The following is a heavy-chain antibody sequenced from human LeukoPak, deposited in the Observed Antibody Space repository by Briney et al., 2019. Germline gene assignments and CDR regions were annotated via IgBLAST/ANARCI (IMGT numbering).Heavy chain of an antibody. D-gene: IGHD3-10*02. CDR3: ARDPYVSNFDY. J-gene: IGHJ4*02. Sequence: GGSLRLSCAASGFSFSDYYMDWVRQAPGKGPEWMGNIKEDGSETYYVDSVKGRFTISRDNAQNSLYLHMHSLRVEDTAVYYCARDPYVSNFDYWGQGTLVTVSS. CDR1: GFSFSDYY. CDR2: IKEDGSET. V-gene: IGHV3-7*03.